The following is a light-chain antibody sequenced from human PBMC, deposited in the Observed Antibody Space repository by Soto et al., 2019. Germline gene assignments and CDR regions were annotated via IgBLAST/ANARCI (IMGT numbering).Light chain of an antibody. CDR2: GAS. CDR3: QHYRTS. Sequence: EIVLTQSPGTLSLSPGERATLSCKASQGVSSSYLAWYQQKPGQPPRLLIYGASSRATGIPDRFSGSGSGTDFSLTITRLEPEDFAVYYCQHYRTSFGGGTKVEIK. CDR1: QGVSSSY. J-gene: IGKJ4*01. V-gene: IGKV3-20*01.